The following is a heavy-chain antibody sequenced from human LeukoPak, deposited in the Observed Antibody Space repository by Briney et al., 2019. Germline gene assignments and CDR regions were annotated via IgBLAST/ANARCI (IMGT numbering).Heavy chain of an antibody. V-gene: IGHV3-23*01. J-gene: IGHJ4*02. Sequence: GGSLRLSCAASGFTFSSYAMSWVRQAPGKGLEWVSAISGSGGSTYYADSVKGRFTISRDNSKNTLYLQMSSLRAEDTAVYYCAKAGPAYYYDSSGYFDYWGQGTLVTVSS. D-gene: IGHD3-22*01. CDR2: ISGSGGST. CDR1: GFTFSSYA. CDR3: AKAGPAYYYDSSGYFDY.